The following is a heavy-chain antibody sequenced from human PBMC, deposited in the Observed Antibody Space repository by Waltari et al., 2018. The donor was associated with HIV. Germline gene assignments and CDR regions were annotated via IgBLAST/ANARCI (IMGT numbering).Heavy chain of an antibody. V-gene: IGHV4-38-2*02. D-gene: IGHD6-13*01. Sequence: QVQLQESGPGPVKPSLTLSLPCAASGYSISTGYPWCCSRLPPGKGLEWIGSIYQSGSTYYNPSLKSRVTITVDTSKNQFSLKLSSVTAADTAVYYCARDGYSSSWNWFDPWGQGTLVTVSS. J-gene: IGHJ5*02. CDR3: ARDGYSSSWNWFDP. CDR1: GYSISTGYP. CDR2: IYQSGST.